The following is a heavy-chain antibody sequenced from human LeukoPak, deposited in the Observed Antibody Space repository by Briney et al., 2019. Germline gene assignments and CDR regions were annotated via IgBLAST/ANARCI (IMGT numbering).Heavy chain of an antibody. CDR1: GFTFSDYY. J-gene: IGHJ4*02. Sequence: GGSLRLSCAASGFTFSDYYMSWIRQAPGQGLEWVSYISSRASTTYYADSVKGRFTISRDNANNSMYLQMNSLRTEDTAVYYCATGKRQLDYWGQGTLVNVSS. V-gene: IGHV3-11*01. CDR2: ISSRASTT. CDR3: ATGKRQLDY. D-gene: IGHD6-13*01.